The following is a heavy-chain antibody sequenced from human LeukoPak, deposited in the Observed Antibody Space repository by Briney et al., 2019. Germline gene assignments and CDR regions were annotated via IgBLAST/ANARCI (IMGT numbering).Heavy chain of an antibody. Sequence: RASVKVSCMASGYTFTSYYMHWVRQAPGQGLECMGIIKASGGSTSYAQKFQGRVTMTRDTSTSTVYMELSSLRSEDPAVYYWARGSSGWYSVAYWGQGTLVTVPS. D-gene: IGHD6-19*01. CDR2: IKASGGST. J-gene: IGHJ4*02. CDR1: GYTFTSYY. CDR3: ARGSSGWYSVAY. V-gene: IGHV1-46*01.